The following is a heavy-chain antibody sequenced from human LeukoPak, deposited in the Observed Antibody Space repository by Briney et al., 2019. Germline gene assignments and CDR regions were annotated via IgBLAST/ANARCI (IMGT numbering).Heavy chain of an antibody. Sequence: KPSETLSLTCAVYGGSFIGYYWSWIREPPGKGLEWIGEINHSGSTNYNPSLKSRVTISVDTSKNQFSLKLSSVTAADTAVYYCARVGPDYDFSSGYYSAFDYWGQGTLVTVSS. CDR3: ARVGPDYDFSSGYYSAFDY. J-gene: IGHJ4*02. CDR1: GGSFIGYY. CDR2: INHSGST. D-gene: IGHD3-3*01. V-gene: IGHV4-34*01.